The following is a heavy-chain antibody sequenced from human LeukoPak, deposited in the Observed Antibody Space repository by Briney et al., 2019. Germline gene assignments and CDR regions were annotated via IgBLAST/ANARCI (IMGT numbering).Heavy chain of an antibody. CDR3: ARVLHKRNYDSSDYYGS. D-gene: IGHD3-22*01. CDR1: GYSISSGYY. Sequence: PSETLSLTCTVSGYSISSGYYWGWIRQPPGKGLEWISYISSSSSTIYYADSVKGRFTISRDNAKNSLYLQLNSLRAEDTAVYYCARVLHKRNYDSSDYYGSWGQGTLVTVSS. J-gene: IGHJ5*02. V-gene: IGHV3-11*04. CDR2: ISSSSSTI.